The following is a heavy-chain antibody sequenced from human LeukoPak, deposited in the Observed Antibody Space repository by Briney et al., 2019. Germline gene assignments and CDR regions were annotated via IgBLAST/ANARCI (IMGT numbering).Heavy chain of an antibody. CDR3: ARVGRAMTAAGFGAFDI. J-gene: IGHJ3*02. CDR2: ISSSGSTI. D-gene: IGHD6-13*01. Sequence: PGGSLRLSCAASGFTFRDYYMSWIRQVPGKGLEWVSYISSSGSTIYYADSVKGRFTISRDNAKKSVYLQMDSLRAEDTAVYYCARVGRAMTAAGFGAFDIWGQGTMVIVSP. CDR1: GFTFRDYY. V-gene: IGHV3-11*01.